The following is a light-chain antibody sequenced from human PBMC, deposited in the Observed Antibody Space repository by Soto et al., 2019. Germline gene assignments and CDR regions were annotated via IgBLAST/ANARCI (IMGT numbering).Light chain of an antibody. CDR2: DAS. Sequence: EIVLTQSPATPSLSPGERATLSCRASQSVSSYLAWYQQKPGQAPRLLIYDASNRATGIPARFSGSGSGTDFTPTISSLEPEDFAVYYCQQRSNWPPLITFGQGTRLEIK. CDR1: QSVSSY. CDR3: QQRSNWPPLIT. J-gene: IGKJ5*01. V-gene: IGKV3-11*01.